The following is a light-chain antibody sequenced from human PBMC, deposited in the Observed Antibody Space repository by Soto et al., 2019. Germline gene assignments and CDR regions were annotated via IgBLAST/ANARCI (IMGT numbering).Light chain of an antibody. J-gene: IGLJ1*01. Sequence: QSVLTQPASVSGSPGQSITISCTGSDVGGYNYVSWYQQHPGKAPKLMIYDVSNRPSGVSNRFSGSKSGNTASLTISGIQVEYEDDYYCSSYTNSNYLVFGTWTKVRVL. CDR2: DVS. CDR3: SSYTNSNYLV. CDR1: SDVGGYNY. V-gene: IGLV2-14*01.